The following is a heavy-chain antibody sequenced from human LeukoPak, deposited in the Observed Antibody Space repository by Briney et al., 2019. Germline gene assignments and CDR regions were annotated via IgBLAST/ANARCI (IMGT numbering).Heavy chain of an antibody. Sequence: SQTLSLTCTVSSGSISSSNYYWSWIRQPAGGGLEWIGRISTIGITNYNPSLISRVTISIATSKDQFSLKLSSVTAADTAVYYCARDGCGGSCFHYYYHYMDVWGKGTTVTISS. J-gene: IGHJ6*03. CDR3: ARDGCGGSCFHYYYHYMDV. D-gene: IGHD2-15*01. CDR1: SGSISSSNYY. CDR2: ISTIGIT. V-gene: IGHV4-61*02.